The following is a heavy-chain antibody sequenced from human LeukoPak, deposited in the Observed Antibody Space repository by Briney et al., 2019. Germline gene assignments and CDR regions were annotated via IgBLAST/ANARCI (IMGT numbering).Heavy chain of an antibody. Sequence: PGGALRLSCGASGLTFSTYSMNWVRQAPGKGLEGVSYIISDSGARYYADSVKGRFTISRDNAKNSLYLQMNSLRAEDTAVYYCARATQPGFDPWGQGTLVTVSS. CDR3: ARATQPGFDP. J-gene: IGHJ5*02. V-gene: IGHV3-48*01. D-gene: IGHD2-15*01. CDR2: IISDSGAR. CDR1: GLTFSTYS.